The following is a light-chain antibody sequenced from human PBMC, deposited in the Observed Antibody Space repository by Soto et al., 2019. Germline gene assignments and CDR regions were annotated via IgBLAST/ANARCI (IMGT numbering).Light chain of an antibody. V-gene: IGLV2-8*01. CDR1: SSDIGAYNY. J-gene: IGLJ2*01. CDR3: CSFAGGATFV. CDR2: EVS. Sequence: QSALTQPPSASGSPGQSVTISCTGTSSDIGAYNYVSWYQQYPGKAPKLIIYEVSQRPSGVPDRFSGSKSGNTASLTVSGLQLEDEADYSCCSFAGGATFVFGGGTKLTVL.